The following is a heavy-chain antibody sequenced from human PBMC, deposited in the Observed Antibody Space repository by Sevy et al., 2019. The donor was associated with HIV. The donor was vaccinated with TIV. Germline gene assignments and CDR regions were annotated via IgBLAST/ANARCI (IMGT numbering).Heavy chain of an antibody. CDR1: GFPLGSYE. V-gene: IGHV3-48*03. CDR3: ARDLPPSATTVAHFDY. Sequence: GGSLRLSCAASGFPLGSYEMNWVRQAPGKGLEWVSYISNSGSAKYYSDSVRGRFTISRDNAKNSLYLQMNSLRAEDTAVYYCARDLPPSATTVAHFDYWGRGTLVTVSS. CDR2: ISNSGSAK. D-gene: IGHD4-17*01. J-gene: IGHJ4*02.